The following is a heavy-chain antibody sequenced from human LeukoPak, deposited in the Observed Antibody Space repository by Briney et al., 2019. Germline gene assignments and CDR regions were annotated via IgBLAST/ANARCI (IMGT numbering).Heavy chain of an antibody. V-gene: IGHV1-8*01. CDR1: AYTFTSYD. D-gene: IGHD6-13*01. Sequence: ASVKVSCKASAYTFTSYDINWVRQATGQGLEWMGWMNTNSGNTGYAQKFQGRVTMTRNTSISTAYMELSSLRSEDTAVYYCARPYSSSWYSGWFDPWGQGTLVTVSS. J-gene: IGHJ5*02. CDR2: MNTNSGNT. CDR3: ARPYSSSWYSGWFDP.